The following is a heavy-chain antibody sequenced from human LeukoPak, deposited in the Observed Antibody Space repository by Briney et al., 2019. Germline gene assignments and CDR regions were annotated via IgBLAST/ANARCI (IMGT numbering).Heavy chain of an antibody. V-gene: IGHV3-30-3*02. Sequence: PGGSLRLSCAASGFTFSSYAMHWVRQAPGKGLEWVAVISYDGSNKYYADSVKGRFTISRDNSKNTLYLQMNSLRAEDTAVYYCAKHGGSYLRAFDIWGQGTMVTVSS. CDR1: GFTFSSYA. CDR3: AKHGGSYLRAFDI. CDR2: ISYDGSNK. J-gene: IGHJ3*02. D-gene: IGHD1-26*01.